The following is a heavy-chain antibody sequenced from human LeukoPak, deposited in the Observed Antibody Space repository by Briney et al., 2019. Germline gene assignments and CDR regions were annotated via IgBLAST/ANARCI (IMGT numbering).Heavy chain of an antibody. CDR3: ARCLGGSYGSGRRYFDY. CDR1: GGSISSSSYY. D-gene: IGHD3-10*01. J-gene: IGHJ4*02. Sequence: SETLSLTCTVSGGSISSSSYYWGWIRQPPGKGLEWIGEINHSGSTNYNPSLKSRVTISVDTSKNQFSLKLSSVTAADTAVYYCARCLGGSYGSGRRYFDYWGQGTLVTVSS. V-gene: IGHV4-39*07. CDR2: INHSGST.